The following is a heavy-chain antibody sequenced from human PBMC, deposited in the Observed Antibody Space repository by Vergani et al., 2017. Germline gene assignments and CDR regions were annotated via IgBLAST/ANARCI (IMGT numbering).Heavy chain of an antibody. CDR3: ARSSIKIAAAGQRRRVRRLDY. CDR2: IIPIFGTA. Sequence: QVQLVQSGAEVKKPGSSVKVSCKASGGTFSSYAISWVRQAPGQGLEWMGGIIPIFGTANYAQKFQGRVTITADESTSTAYMELSSLRSEDTAVYYCARSSIKIAAAGQRRRVRRLDYWGQGTLVTVSS. V-gene: IGHV1-69*01. J-gene: IGHJ4*02. D-gene: IGHD6-13*01. CDR1: GGTFSSYA.